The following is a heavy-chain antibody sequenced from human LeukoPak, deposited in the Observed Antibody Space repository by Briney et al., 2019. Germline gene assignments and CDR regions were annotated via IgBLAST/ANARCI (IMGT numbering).Heavy chain of an antibody. D-gene: IGHD3-22*01. Sequence: SVKVSCKASGGSFNSYVITWVRQAPGQGLEWMGGIIPILNVANFAQKFQGRVTITADKSTNTAHMELSSLRSEDTAVYYCTREGVYSPDGSGYHRDAFDIWGQGTVVTVSS. J-gene: IGHJ3*02. CDR2: IIPILNVA. CDR1: GGSFNSYV. V-gene: IGHV1-69*10. CDR3: TREGVYSPDGSGYHRDAFDI.